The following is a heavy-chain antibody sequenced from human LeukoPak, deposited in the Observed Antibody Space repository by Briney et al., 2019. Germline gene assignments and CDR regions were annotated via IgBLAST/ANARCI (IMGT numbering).Heavy chain of an antibody. CDR3: ARAGGFSGYSSV. CDR1: GGSFSGYY. Sequence: SETLSLTCAVYGGSFSGYYWSWIRQPAGKGLEWIGEINHSGSTNYNPSLKSRVTISVDTSKNQFSLKLSSVTAADTAVYYCARAGGFSGYSSVWGQGTLVTVSS. D-gene: IGHD6-25*01. V-gene: IGHV4-34*01. J-gene: IGHJ4*02. CDR2: INHSGST.